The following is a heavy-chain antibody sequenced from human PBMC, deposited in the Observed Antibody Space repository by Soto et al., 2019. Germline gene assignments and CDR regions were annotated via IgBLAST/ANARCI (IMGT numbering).Heavy chain of an antibody. CDR3: ARGPVVLLWYRDREYYGMDV. V-gene: IGHV4-34*01. D-gene: IGHD3-10*01. Sequence: SQTLSLSNAVYGGSFRGYYGSWILQPPGKGLEWIGEINHSGSTNYNPSLKSRVTISVDTSKNQFSLKLSSVTAADTAVYYCARGPVVLLWYRDREYYGMDVWGQGTTVTVSS. CDR1: GGSFRGYY. J-gene: IGHJ6*02. CDR2: INHSGST.